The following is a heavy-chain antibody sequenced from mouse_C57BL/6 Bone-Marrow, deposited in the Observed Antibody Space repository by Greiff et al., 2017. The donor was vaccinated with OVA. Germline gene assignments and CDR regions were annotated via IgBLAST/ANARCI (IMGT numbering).Heavy chain of an antibody. D-gene: IGHD1-1*01. CDR1: GFSLSTFGMG. CDR2: IWWDGYK. CDR3: ARIAKDYYDWYFDV. J-gene: IGHJ1*03. V-gene: IGHV8-8*01. Sequence: VKLMESGPGILQPSQTLSLTCSFSGFSLSTFGMGVGWIRPPSGQGLEWLARIWWDGYKSYNPALKGRLTISKDTSKNQVLLKIANVDTADTATYYCARIAKDYYDWYFDVWGTGTTVTVSS.